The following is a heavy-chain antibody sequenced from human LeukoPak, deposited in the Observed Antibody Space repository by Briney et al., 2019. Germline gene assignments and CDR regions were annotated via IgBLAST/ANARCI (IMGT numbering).Heavy chain of an antibody. J-gene: IGHJ4*02. Sequence: GGSLRLSCAASGFTFSSYSMNWVRQAPGKGLEGFSSISSSSSYIYYADSVKGRFTISRDNAKNSLYLQMNSLRAEDTAVYYCAREASIAARTAHFDYWGQGTLVTVSS. CDR3: AREASIAARTAHFDY. D-gene: IGHD6-6*01. V-gene: IGHV3-21*01. CDR1: GFTFSSYS. CDR2: ISSSSSYI.